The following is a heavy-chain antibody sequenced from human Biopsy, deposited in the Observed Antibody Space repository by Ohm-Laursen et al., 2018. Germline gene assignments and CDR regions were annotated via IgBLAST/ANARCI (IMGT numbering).Heavy chain of an antibody. V-gene: IGHV4-4*07. CDR2: IYTSGST. CDR3: ARAAFGPFDS. Sequence: SETLSFTCIVSGGSISSYYWNWIRQPAGKGLEWIGRIYTSGSTNFNPSLKSRVTMSIDTSKNQFSLRLSSVTAADTAVYYCARAAFGPFDSWGQGALVTVSS. J-gene: IGHJ4*02. CDR1: GGSISSYY. D-gene: IGHD3-16*01.